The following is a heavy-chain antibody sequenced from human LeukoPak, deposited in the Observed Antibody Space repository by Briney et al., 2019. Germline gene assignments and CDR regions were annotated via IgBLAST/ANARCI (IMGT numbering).Heavy chain of an antibody. D-gene: IGHD1-1*01. Sequence: GASLRLSRAASGFTFSSYAMSWVRQAPGKGLEWASAISGSGGSTYYADSVKGRFTISRDNSKNTLYLQMNSLRAEDTAVYYCAKSLNWNLNAFDIWGQGTMVTVSS. CDR1: GFTFSSYA. J-gene: IGHJ3*02. CDR2: ISGSGGST. CDR3: AKSLNWNLNAFDI. V-gene: IGHV3-23*01.